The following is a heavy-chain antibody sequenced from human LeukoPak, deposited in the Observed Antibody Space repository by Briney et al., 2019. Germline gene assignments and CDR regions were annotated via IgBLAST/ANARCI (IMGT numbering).Heavy chain of an antibody. Sequence: GESLKISCKGSGYSFTSYWIGWVRQMPGKGLEWMGIIYPGDSDTRYSPSFQGLVTISADKSISTAYLQWSSLKASDTAMYYCARHTSYSSGRRYYFDYWGQGTLVTVSS. J-gene: IGHJ4*02. CDR3: ARHTSYSSGRRYYFDY. CDR1: GYSFTSYW. CDR2: IYPGDSDT. V-gene: IGHV5-51*01. D-gene: IGHD6-19*01.